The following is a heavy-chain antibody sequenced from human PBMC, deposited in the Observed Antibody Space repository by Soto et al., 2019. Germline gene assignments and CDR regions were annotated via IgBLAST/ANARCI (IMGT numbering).Heavy chain of an antibody. D-gene: IGHD3-10*01. CDR1: GFTFSSYA. J-gene: IGHJ2*01. Sequence: EVQLLESGGGLVQPGGSLRLSCAASGFTFSSYAMSWVRQAPGKGLEWVSAISGSGGSTYYADSVKGRFTISRDNSKNTLYLQMNSLRAEDTAVYYCATLLRGSGSHWYFDLWGRGTLVTVSS. CDR2: ISGSGGST. V-gene: IGHV3-23*01. CDR3: ATLLRGSGSHWYFDL.